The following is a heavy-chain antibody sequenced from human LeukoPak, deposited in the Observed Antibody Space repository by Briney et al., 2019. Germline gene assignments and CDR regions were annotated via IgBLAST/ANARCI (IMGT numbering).Heavy chain of an antibody. D-gene: IGHD1-14*01. J-gene: IGHJ4*02. CDR2: IYHSGST. CDR1: GYSISSGYY. Sequence: PSETLSLTCTVSGYSISSGYYWGWIRQPPGKGLEWIGSIYHSGSTYYNPSLKSRVTISVDTSKNQFSLKLSSVTAADTAVYYCARVASTSTGYFDYWGQGTLVTVSS. V-gene: IGHV4-38-2*02. CDR3: ARVASTSTGYFDY.